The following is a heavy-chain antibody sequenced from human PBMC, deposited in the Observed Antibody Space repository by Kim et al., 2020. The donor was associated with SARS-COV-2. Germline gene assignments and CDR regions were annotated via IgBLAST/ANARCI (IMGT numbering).Heavy chain of an antibody. D-gene: IGHD3-22*01. J-gene: IGHJ4*02. V-gene: IGHV3-30*18. CDR1: GFTFSSYG. CDR2: ISYDGSNK. CDR3: AKGDSSGYYHDY. Sequence: GGSLRLSCAASGFTFSSYGMHWVRQAPGKGLEWVAVISYDGSNKYYADSVKGRFTISRDNSKNTLYLQMNSLRAEDTAVYYCAKGDSSGYYHDYWGQGTLVTVSS.